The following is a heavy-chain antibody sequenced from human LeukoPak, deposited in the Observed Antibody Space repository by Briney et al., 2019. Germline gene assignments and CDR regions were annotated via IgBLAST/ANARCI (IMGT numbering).Heavy chain of an antibody. CDR1: GGSITNYY. D-gene: IGHD5-12*01. V-gene: IGHV4-59*01. Sequence: PSETLSLTCTVSGGSITNYYWSWIRQPPGKGLEWIGYIYSSGSTNYNPSLKSRVTISVDTSKNQFSLKLSSVTAADTAMYHCATLRRDGYNFEYWGQGTLVTVSS. J-gene: IGHJ4*02. CDR3: ATLRRDGYNFEY. CDR2: IYSSGST.